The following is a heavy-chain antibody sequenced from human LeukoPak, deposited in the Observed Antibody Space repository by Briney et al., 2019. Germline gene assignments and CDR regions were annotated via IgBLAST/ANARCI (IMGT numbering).Heavy chain of an antibody. J-gene: IGHJ5*02. V-gene: IGHV3-23*01. CDR3: ARDSYQDYYGRFDP. D-gene: IGHD3-10*01. CDR2: ISGSGGST. Sequence: PGGSLRLSCAASGFTFSSYAMSWVCQAPGKGLEWVSAISGSGGSTYYADSVNGRFTISRDNSENTLYLQMNGLTAEDTAMYYCARDSYQDYYGRFDPWGQGTLVIVSS. CDR1: GFTFSSYA.